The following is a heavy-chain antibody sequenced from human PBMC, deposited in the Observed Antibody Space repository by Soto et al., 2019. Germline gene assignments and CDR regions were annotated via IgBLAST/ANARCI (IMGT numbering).Heavy chain of an antibody. CDR2: ISAYNGNT. CDR1: GYTFTSYG. CDR3: ARVDVLSPGGGPYYYGSGSYHYYFDY. Sequence: GASVKVSCKASGYTFTSYGISWVRQAPGQGLEWMGWISAYNGNTNYAQKLQGRVTMTTDTSTSTAYMELRSLRSDDTAVYYCARVDVLSPGGGPYYYGSGSYHYYFDYWGQGTLVTVSS. J-gene: IGHJ4*02. D-gene: IGHD3-10*01. V-gene: IGHV1-18*01.